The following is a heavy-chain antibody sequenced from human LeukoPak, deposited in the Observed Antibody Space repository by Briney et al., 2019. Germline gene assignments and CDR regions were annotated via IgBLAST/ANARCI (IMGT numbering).Heavy chain of an antibody. CDR2: TYYSGST. CDR3: ARDHRGCCSSTSCYNPYYYMDV. Sequence: SETLSLTCTVSGGSISSGDYYWSWIRQPPGKGLEWIGYTYYSGSTYYNPSLKSRVTISVDTSKNQFSLKLSSVTAADTAVYYCARDHRGCCSSTSCYNPYYYMDVWGKGTTVTVSS. CDR1: GGSISSGDYY. J-gene: IGHJ6*03. V-gene: IGHV4-30-4*08. D-gene: IGHD2-2*02.